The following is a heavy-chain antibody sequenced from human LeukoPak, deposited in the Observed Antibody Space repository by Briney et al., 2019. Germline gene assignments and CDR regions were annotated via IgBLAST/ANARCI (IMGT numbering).Heavy chain of an antibody. Sequence: NPSETLSLTCTVSRGSISSYYWSWIRQPPGKGLGWIGYIDNSGNTNSNPSLKSRVTMSVDTSKNQFSLKLSSVIAADTAVYYCARGRITIFGVVIPHFDNWGQGTLVTVSS. CDR3: ARGRITIFGVVIPHFDN. V-gene: IGHV4-59*01. D-gene: IGHD3-3*01. CDR1: RGSISSYY. J-gene: IGHJ4*02. CDR2: IDNSGNT.